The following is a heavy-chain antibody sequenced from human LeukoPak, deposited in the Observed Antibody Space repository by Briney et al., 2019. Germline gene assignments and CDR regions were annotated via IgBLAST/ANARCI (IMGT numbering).Heavy chain of an antibody. V-gene: IGHV4-31*03. CDR2: IYYSGST. J-gene: IGHJ4*02. CDR3: ARDTTLDY. D-gene: IGHD1-1*01. CDR1: GGSISSGGYY. Sequence: PSETLSLTCTVSGGSISSGGYYWSWIRQHPGKGLEWIGNIYYSGSTYYNPSLKSRVIISVDTSKSQFSLKVSSVTAADTAVYYCARDTTLDYWGQGTLVTVSS.